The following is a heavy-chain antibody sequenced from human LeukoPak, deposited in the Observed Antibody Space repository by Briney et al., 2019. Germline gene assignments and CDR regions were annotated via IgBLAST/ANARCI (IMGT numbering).Heavy chain of an antibody. Sequence: GGSLRLSCAASGFTFSSYGMHWVRQAPGKGLEWVAIMSYDGSNNYYADSVKGRFTISRDNSKNTLYLQMNSLRAEDTAVYYCARDLSYDFWGYMDVWGKGTTVTVSS. D-gene: IGHD3-3*01. CDR3: ARDLSYDFWGYMDV. J-gene: IGHJ6*03. CDR1: GFTFSSYG. V-gene: IGHV3-30*03. CDR2: MSYDGSNN.